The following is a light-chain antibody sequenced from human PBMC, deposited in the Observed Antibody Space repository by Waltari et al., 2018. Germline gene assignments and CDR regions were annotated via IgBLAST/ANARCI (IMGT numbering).Light chain of an antibody. V-gene: IGLV1-47*01. CDR2: GNN. J-gene: IGLJ2*01. Sequence: QSLLTQPPSASGTPGQRVTMSCSGSSSNIGSYYVYWYQQLPGTAPKLLIDGNNQRPSGVPARFSGSKSGTSGSRAISGLRSEDEADYYCAAWDDRLRGVVFGGGTKLTV. CDR1: SSNIGSYY. CDR3: AAWDDRLRGVV.